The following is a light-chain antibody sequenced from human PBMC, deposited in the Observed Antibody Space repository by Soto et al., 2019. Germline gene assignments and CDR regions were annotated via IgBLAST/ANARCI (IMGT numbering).Light chain of an antibody. J-gene: IGLJ2*01. CDR3: QVWYSTSDHVV. CDR1: NIGSKS. CDR2: YDS. V-gene: IGLV3-21*04. Sequence: YELTQPPSVSVAPGKTARITCGGNNIGSKSVHWFQQKPGQAPVLVIYYDSDRPSGIPERFSGSNSGNTATLTVSRVEAGDEDDYYCQVWYSTSDHVVFGGGTKLTVL.